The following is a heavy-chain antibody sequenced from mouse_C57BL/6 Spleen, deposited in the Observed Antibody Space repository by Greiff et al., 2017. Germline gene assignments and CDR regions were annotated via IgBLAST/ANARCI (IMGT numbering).Heavy chain of an antibody. CDR1: GFSLSTFGMG. Sequence: QVTLKESGPGILQPSQTLSLTRSFSGFSLSTFGMGVGWIRQPSGKGLEWLAHIWWDDDKYYNPALKSRLTISKDTSKNQVFLKIANVDTADTATYYCARIYDYDEGGYYFDYWGQGTTLTVSS. CDR3: ARIYDYDEGGYYFDY. J-gene: IGHJ2*01. V-gene: IGHV8-8*01. CDR2: IWWDDDK. D-gene: IGHD2-4*01.